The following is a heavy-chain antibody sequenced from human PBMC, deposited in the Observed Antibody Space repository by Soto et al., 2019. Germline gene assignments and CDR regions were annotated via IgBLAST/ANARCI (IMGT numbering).Heavy chain of an antibody. CDR3: ARGSWFDP. V-gene: IGHV4-39*01. D-gene: IGHD1-26*01. Sequence: SETLSLTCTVSGGSISSSSYYWGWIRQPPGKGLEWIGSIYYSGSTYYNPSLKSRVTISVDTSKNQFSLKLSSVTAADTAVYNCARGSWFDPWGQGTLVTVSS. J-gene: IGHJ5*02. CDR2: IYYSGST. CDR1: GGSISSSSYY.